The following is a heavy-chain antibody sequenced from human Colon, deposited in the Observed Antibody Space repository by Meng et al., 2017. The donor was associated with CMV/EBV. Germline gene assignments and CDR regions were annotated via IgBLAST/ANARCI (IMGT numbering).Heavy chain of an antibody. V-gene: IGHV1-8*01. D-gene: IGHD6-19*01. CDR1: GDTPPGYT. J-gene: IGHJ4*02. CDR3: ARGPLSGWQPD. CDR2: VNPVTKTT. Sequence: ASVKVSCKASGDTPPGYTMYWVRQAPGQGLEWLGWVNPVTKTTRYSQKFEGRVAMTTDSSTNTVYMHLDGLTSDDTAVYYCARGPLSGWQPDWGQGTLVTVSS.